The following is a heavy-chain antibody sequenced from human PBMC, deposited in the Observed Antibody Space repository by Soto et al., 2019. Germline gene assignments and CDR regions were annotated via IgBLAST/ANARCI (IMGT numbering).Heavy chain of an antibody. CDR2: VYYTGGA. CDR1: GGSISSYY. D-gene: IGHD3-22*01. CDR3: ARDAYYYDSSGSHDAFDI. J-gene: IGHJ3*02. V-gene: IGHV4-59*12. Sequence: SETLSLTCTVSGGSISSYYWSWFRQPPGKGLEWIAYVYYTGGANYNPSLKSRVTISVDTSKNQFSLKLSSVTAADTAVYYCARDAYYYDSSGSHDAFDIWGQGTMVTVSS.